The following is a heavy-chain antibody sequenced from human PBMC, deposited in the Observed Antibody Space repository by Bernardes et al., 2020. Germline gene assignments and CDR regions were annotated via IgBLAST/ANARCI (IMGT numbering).Heavy chain of an antibody. CDR3: ARGTWIHLYYYMDV. J-gene: IGHJ6*03. CDR2: IYRGGST. CDR1: GFNVNSNY. V-gene: IGHV3-53*01. Sequence: VGSLSLSCAASGFNVNSNYMSWVRQAPGKGLEWVSVIYRGGSTYYAGSVKGRFTISRDNSKNTLFLEMNTLRAEDTAVYYCARGTWIHLYYYMDVWGRGTTVTVSS. D-gene: IGHD5-18*01.